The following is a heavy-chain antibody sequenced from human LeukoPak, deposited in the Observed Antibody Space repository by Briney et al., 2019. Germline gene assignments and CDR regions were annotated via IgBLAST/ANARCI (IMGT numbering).Heavy chain of an antibody. D-gene: IGHD5-12*01. CDR1: GFTFSTYW. CDR3: ARDWGSTGYDLYDS. CDR2: IKEDGSEA. Sequence: GGSLRLSCAASGFTFSTYWMSWVRQAPGKGPEWVANIKEDGSEAYYMDSVKDRFTISRDNAKNSLDLQMDSLRAEDTAVYYCARDWGSTGYDLYDSWGQGTLVTVSS. V-gene: IGHV3-7*01. J-gene: IGHJ4*02.